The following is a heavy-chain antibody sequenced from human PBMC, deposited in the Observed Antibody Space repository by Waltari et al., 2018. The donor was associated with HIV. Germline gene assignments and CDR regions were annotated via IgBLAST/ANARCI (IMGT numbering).Heavy chain of an antibody. D-gene: IGHD3-9*01. Sequence: QVQLVQSGAEVKKPGASVKVSCKVSGYTLTELSMHWVRQAPGKGLEWMGGFDPENWETINAQKVQGRVTMTEHTSKYTAYMGLSSLGSEDTAGYYCATFSSGSYYDILTGFGYWGQGTLVTVSS. CDR1: GYTLTELS. J-gene: IGHJ4*02. CDR3: ATFSSGSYYDILTGFGY. V-gene: IGHV1-24*01. CDR2: FDPENWET.